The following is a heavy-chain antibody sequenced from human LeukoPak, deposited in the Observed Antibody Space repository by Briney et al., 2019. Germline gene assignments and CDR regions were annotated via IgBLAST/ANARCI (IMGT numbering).Heavy chain of an antibody. J-gene: IGHJ4*02. CDR1: RFTFSSYG. D-gene: IGHD6-19*01. CDR2: IRHDGSYQ. V-gene: IGHV3-30*02. Sequence: SGGSPRLSCAASRFTFSSYGMHWVRQTPGKGPEWVAFIRHDGSYQQYADSVKGRFTVSRDNSKDTVYLQMNSLRTEDTAVYYCAKNRDSSDYPRDFDYWGQGTLVTVSS. CDR3: AKNRDSSDYPRDFDY.